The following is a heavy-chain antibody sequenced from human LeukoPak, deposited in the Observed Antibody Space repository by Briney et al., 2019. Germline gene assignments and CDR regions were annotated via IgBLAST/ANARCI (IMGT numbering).Heavy chain of an antibody. V-gene: IGHV3-23*01. CDR3: AKPTYDILTGYLYYFDY. Sequence: PGGSLRLSCAASGFTFSSYAMSWVRQAPGKGLEWVSAISGSGGSTYYADSVKGRFTISRDNYKNTLYLQMNSLRAEDTAVYYCAKPTYDILTGYLYYFDYWGQGTLVTVSS. J-gene: IGHJ4*02. CDR1: GFTFSSYA. D-gene: IGHD3-9*01. CDR2: ISGSGGST.